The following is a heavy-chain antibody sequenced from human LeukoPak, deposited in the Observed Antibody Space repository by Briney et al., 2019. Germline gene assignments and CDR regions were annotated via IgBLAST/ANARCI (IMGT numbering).Heavy chain of an antibody. CDR3: ARGPLGYCSSTSCPRDVDY. Sequence: ASETLSLTCAVYDGSFSGYYWSWIRQPPGKGLEWIGEINHSGSTNYNPSLKSRVTISVDTSKNQFSLKLSSVTAADTAVYYCARGPLGYCSSTSCPRDVDYWGQGTLVTVSS. J-gene: IGHJ4*02. D-gene: IGHD2-2*01. CDR1: DGSFSGYY. V-gene: IGHV4-34*01. CDR2: INHSGST.